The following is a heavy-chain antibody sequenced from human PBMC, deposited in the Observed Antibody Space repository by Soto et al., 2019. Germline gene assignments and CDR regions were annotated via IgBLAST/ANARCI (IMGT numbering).Heavy chain of an antibody. J-gene: IGHJ6*03. CDR2: ISGSGGST. CDR1: GFTFSSYA. D-gene: IGHD6-25*01. CDR3: AKGPGGGPSGGYYYYYMDV. V-gene: IGHV3-23*01. Sequence: EVQLLESGGGLVQPGGSLRLSCAASGFTFSSYAMSWVRQAPGKGLEWVSAISGSGGSTYYADSVKGRFTISRDNSKKTLYLQMNSLRAEDTAVYYCAKGPGGGPSGGYYYYYMDVWGKGTTVTVSS.